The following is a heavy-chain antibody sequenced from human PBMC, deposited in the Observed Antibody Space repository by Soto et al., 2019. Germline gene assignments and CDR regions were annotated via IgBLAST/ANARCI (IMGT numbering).Heavy chain of an antibody. CDR3: ARDGTVLRFLEWLPPLPYYYYGMDV. Sequence: GESLKISCAASGFTVSSYHMSWVRQAPGKGLEWVSVIYSAGSADFADSVKGRFTISRDNSKNTLYLQMSSLRAEDTAVYYCARDGTVLRFLEWLPPLPYYYYGMDVWGQGTTVTVSS. J-gene: IGHJ6*02. V-gene: IGHV3-66*01. CDR1: GFTVSSYH. CDR2: IYSAGSA. D-gene: IGHD3-3*01.